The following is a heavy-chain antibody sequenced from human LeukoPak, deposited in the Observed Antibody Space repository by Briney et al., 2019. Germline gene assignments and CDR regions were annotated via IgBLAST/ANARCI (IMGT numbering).Heavy chain of an antibody. CDR3: ARAYGSGLAFDI. CDR2: INPSGGST. J-gene: IGHJ3*02. Sequence: ASVKVSCKASGYTFTSYYMHWVRQAPGQGLEWMGIINPSGGSTSYAQKFQSRLTLTRDTSTSTLYMELSSLIPDDTAAYYCARAYGSGLAFDIWGQGTMVTVSS. CDR1: GYTFTSYY. D-gene: IGHD3-10*01. V-gene: IGHV1-46*01.